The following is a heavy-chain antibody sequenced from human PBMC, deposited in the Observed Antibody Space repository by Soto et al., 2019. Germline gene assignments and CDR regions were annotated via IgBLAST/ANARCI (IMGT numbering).Heavy chain of an antibody. CDR1: WDSVSSNSAA. CDR3: ARVGSSSYYYYYYMDV. V-gene: IGHV6-1*01. D-gene: IGHD6-13*01. CDR2: TYYRSKWYN. J-gene: IGHJ6*03. Sequence: SQTLSLTCAISWDSVSSNSAAWNWIRQSPSRGLEWLGRTYYRSKWYNDYAVSVKSRITINPDTSKNQFSLQLNSVTPEDTAVYYCARVGSSSYYYYYYMDVWGKGTTVTVSS.